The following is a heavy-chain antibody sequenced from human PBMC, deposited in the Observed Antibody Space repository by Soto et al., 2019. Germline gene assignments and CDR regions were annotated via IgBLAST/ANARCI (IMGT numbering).Heavy chain of an antibody. V-gene: IGHV1-69*06. D-gene: IGHD3-3*01. CDR2: IIPIVTTP. CDR1: GGTFSSYA. Sequence: QVRLVQSGAEVKKPGSSVKVSCEASGGTFSSYAVTWVRQAPGQGLEWMGGIIPIVTTPNYAQKFQGRLTISADKSTSTSYIELSTLRSEDTGVYYCARVGYNFWSRYNYYGMDVWGQGTTVIVSS. J-gene: IGHJ6*02. CDR3: ARVGYNFWSRYNYYGMDV.